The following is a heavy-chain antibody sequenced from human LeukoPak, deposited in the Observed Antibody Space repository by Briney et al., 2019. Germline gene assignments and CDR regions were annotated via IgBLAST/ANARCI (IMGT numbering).Heavy chain of an antibody. CDR3: ARRSGEGYFDC. J-gene: IGHJ4*02. D-gene: IGHD3-3*01. Sequence: GGSLRLSCAASGFTVSSNYMTWVRQAPGKGLEWVSVLYSNSDTYYADSVKGRFTNSRDNSKNTLYLQVNSLRAEDTAVYYCARRSGEGYFDCWGQGTLVPVSS. CDR2: LYSNSDT. CDR1: GFTVSSNY. V-gene: IGHV3-66*01.